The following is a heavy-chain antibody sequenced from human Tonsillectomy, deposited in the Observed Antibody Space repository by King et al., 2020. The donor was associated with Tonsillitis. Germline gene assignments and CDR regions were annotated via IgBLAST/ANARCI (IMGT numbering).Heavy chain of an antibody. J-gene: IGHJ4*02. CDR3: ARGGVSNEYWGEAGESY. CDR1: GYTFTTYY. V-gene: IGHV1-46*03. CDR2: INPSGGTT. Sequence: QLVQSGAEVKKPGASVKVSCKASGYTFTTYYIHWVRQAPGQGLEWMGRINPSGGTTRHAQKFQGRVTMTRDTSTSTVYMELSSLRSEDTAVYYCARGGVSNEYWGEAGESYWGQGTLVTVSS. D-gene: IGHD7-27*01.